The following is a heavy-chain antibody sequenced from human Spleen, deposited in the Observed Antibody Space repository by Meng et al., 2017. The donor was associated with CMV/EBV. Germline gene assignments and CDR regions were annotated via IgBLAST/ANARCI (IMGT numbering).Heavy chain of an antibody. Sequence: LSLTCAASGFTFSSYGMHWVRQAPGKGLEWVAVIWYDGSNKYYADSVKGRFTISRDNSKNTLYLQMNSLRGEDTAVYYCVRDLGYSTSSFDYWGQGALVTVS. J-gene: IGHJ4*02. CDR3: VRDLGYSTSSFDY. D-gene: IGHD6-13*01. V-gene: IGHV3-33*01. CDR2: IWYDGSNK. CDR1: GFTFSSYG.